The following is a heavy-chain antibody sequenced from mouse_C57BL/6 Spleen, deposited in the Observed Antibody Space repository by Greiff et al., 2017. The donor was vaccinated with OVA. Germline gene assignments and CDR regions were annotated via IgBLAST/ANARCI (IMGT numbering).Heavy chain of an antibody. CDR2: IYWDDDK. D-gene: IGHD2-2*01. V-gene: IGHV8-12*01. Sequence: QVTLKVSGPGILQSSQTLSLTCSFSGFSLSTSGMGVSWIRQPSGKVLEGLAHIYWDDDKRYNPSLKSRLTISKDTSRNQVFLKITSVDTADTATYYCARIDYGYDGGYFDYWGQGTTLTVSS. CDR3: ARIDYGYDGGYFDY. CDR1: GFSLSTSGMG. J-gene: IGHJ2*01.